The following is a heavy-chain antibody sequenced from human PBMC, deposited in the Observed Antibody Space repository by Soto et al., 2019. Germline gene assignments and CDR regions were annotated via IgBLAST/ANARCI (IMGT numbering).Heavy chain of an antibody. CDR1: GGYIRSYF. Sequence: SSETMSLTCTVSGGYIRSYFWSWIRQPPGKRLEWIGYINYSGSTNYNPSLQSRVTMSVDTSKNQFSLKLSSVTAADTAVYYCARSRTSFASYYFGYWGQGTLVTV. CDR2: INYSGST. V-gene: IGHV4-59*01. CDR3: ARSRTSFASYYFGY. J-gene: IGHJ4*02. D-gene: IGHD1-1*01.